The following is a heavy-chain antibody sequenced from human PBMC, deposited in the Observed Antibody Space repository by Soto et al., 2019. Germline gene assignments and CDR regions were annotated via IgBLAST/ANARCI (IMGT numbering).Heavy chain of an antibody. CDR3: ATAVRTRLDN. J-gene: IGHJ4*02. CDR2: IRQSGDRS. Sequence: QLLESGGDLVQPGGSLRLSCAASGFIFSNFAMYWVRRAPGKGLEWVSSIRQSGDRSSYADSAKGRFTISRDNSKNTLYLQMNGLRLDDTAVYYCATAVRTRLDNWGPGTLVTVSS. CDR1: GFIFSNFA. D-gene: IGHD3-10*01. V-gene: IGHV3-23*01.